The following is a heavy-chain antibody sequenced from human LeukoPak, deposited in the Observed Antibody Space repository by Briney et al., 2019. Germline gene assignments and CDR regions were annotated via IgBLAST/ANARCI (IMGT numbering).Heavy chain of an antibody. J-gene: IGHJ5*02. D-gene: IGHD3/OR15-3a*01. Sequence: SETLSLTSAVSGDSIATTNWWSWVRQPPGKGLEWIGEIYHTGSTNNNPSLKSRVTISVDKSKNQFSLKLRFVTAADTAVYYCTRSPSDWQSRVLLSWGQGTLVTVSS. V-gene: IGHV4-4*02. CDR3: TRSPSDWQSRVLLS. CDR1: GDSIATTNW. CDR2: IYHTGST.